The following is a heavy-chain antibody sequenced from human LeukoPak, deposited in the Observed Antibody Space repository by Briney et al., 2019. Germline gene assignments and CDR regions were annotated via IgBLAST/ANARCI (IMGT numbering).Heavy chain of an antibody. CDR3: ASGRSYWYHLDY. V-gene: IGHV3-53*04. D-gene: IGHD2-8*02. Sequence: PGGSLRLSCAASAFTVSSNSMTWVRQAPGKGLEWVSLIYAGGTYYADSVQGRFSISRHLSKNTVDLQMNSLRLEDTAVYYCASGRSYWYHLDYWGRGTLVTVSS. CDR1: AFTVSSNS. CDR2: IYAGGT. J-gene: IGHJ4*02.